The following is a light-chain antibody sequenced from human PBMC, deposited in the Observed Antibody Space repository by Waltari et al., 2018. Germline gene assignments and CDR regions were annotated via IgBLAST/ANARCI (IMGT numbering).Light chain of an antibody. CDR2: GAA. J-gene: IGKJ1*01. CDR3: QKYERLPAT. CDR1: QSVGRS. V-gene: IGKV3-20*01. Sequence: EVVLTQSPGTLSLSPGARATLPSRASQSVGRSLVWYQQKPGQAPRPLIYGAASRATGIPDRFSGSGSGTDFSLTISRLEPEDFAIYYCQKYERLPATFGQGTKVEIK.